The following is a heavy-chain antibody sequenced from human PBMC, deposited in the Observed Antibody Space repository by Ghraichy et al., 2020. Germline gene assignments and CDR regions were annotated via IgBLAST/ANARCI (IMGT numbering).Heavy chain of an antibody. CDR1: GDSVSSNSAA. V-gene: IGHV6-1*01. CDR3: ARGPGQLVP. D-gene: IGHD6-13*01. CDR2: TYYRSKWYS. Sequence: LSLTCAISGDSVSSNSAAWSWIRQSPSRGLEWLGRTYYRSKWYSYYAVSVRSRITIKADTSKNQFSLQLNSVTPEDTAVYYCARGPGQLVPWGQGTLVTVSS. J-gene: IGHJ5*02.